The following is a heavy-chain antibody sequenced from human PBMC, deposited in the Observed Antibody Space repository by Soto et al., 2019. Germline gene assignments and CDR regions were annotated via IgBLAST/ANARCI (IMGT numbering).Heavy chain of an antibody. CDR2: IWYDGSNK. CDR3: ARDRIRGATGAFDI. Sequence: QVQLVESGGGVVQPGRSLRLSCAASGSTFSSYGMHWVRQAPVKGLEWVAVIWYDGSNKYYADSVKGRFTISRDNSKNTLYLQMNSLRAEDTAVYYCARDRIRGATGAFDIWGQGTMVTVSS. CDR1: GSTFSSYG. D-gene: IGHD1-26*01. V-gene: IGHV3-33*01. J-gene: IGHJ3*02.